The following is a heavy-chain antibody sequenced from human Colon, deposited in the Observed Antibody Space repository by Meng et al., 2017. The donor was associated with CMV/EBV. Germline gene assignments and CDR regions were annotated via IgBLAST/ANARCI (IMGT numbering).Heavy chain of an antibody. Sequence: AASGLIFRTYAMHWVRQSPGKGLQWVAIISHDGIIQHYGDAVRGRFTISRDNSNNTLYLQMDSLRSEDSAMYYCTKETAVGAVYFQHWGQGTLVTVSS. D-gene: IGHD1-26*01. CDR2: ISHDGIIQ. J-gene: IGHJ1*01. V-gene: IGHV3-30-3*01. CDR3: TKETAVGAVYFQH. CDR1: GLIFRTYA.